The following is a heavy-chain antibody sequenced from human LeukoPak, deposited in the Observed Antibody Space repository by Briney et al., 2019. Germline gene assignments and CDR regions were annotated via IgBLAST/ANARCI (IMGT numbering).Heavy chain of an antibody. CDR1: GFTFSSYA. V-gene: IGHV3-23*01. CDR2: ISGSGGST. CDR3: AKDSHGTYCTSGVCYTPPDY. J-gene: IGHJ4*02. D-gene: IGHD2-8*01. Sequence: GGSLRLSCAASGFTFSSYAMSWVRQAPGKGLEWVSAISGSGGSTYYADSVKGRFTISRDKSKNTLYLQMNSLRAEDTAVYYCAKDSHGTYCTSGVCYTPPDYWGQGTLVTVSS.